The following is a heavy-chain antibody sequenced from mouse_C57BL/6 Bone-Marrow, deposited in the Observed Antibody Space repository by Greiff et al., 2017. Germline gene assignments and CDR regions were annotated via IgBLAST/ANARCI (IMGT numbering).Heavy chain of an antibody. J-gene: IGHJ2*01. CDR1: GYTFTSYW. D-gene: IGHD6-1*01. Sequence: VQLQQPGAELVKPGASVKLSCKASGYTFTSYWMQWVKQRPGQGLEWIGEIDPSDSYTNYNQKFKGKATLTVDTSSSTAYMQLSSLTSEDSAVYYCARINQFYFDYWGQGTTLTVSS. CDR3: ARINQFYFDY. CDR2: IDPSDSYT. V-gene: IGHV1-50*01.